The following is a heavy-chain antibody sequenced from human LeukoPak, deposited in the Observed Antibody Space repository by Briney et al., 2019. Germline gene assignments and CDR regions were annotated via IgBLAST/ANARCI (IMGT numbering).Heavy chain of an antibody. J-gene: IGHJ4*02. D-gene: IGHD3-3*01. CDR3: ARGCSRYDFWSGYRGRNYFDY. V-gene: IGHV4-34*01. CDR2: INHSGST. CDR1: GGSFSGYY. Sequence: SETLSLTCAVYGGSFSGYYWSWIRQPPGKGLEWIGEINHSGSTNYNPSLKSRVTISVDTSKNQLSLKLSSVTAADTAVYYCARGCSRYDFWSGYRGRNYFDYWGQGTLVTVSS.